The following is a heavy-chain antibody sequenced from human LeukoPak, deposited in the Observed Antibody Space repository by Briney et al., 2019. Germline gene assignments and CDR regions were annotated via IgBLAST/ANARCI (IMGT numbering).Heavy chain of an antibody. CDR2: IYYSGST. CDR1: GGSISSGTYY. J-gene: IGHJ3*02. V-gene: IGHV4-31*03. Sequence: SQTLSLTCTVSGGSISSGTYYWSWIRQHPGKGLEWIGYIYYSGSTYYNPSLKSRVTISVDTSKNQFSLKLSSVTAADTAVYYCARGATILAFDIWGQGTMVTVSS. CDR3: ARGATILAFDI.